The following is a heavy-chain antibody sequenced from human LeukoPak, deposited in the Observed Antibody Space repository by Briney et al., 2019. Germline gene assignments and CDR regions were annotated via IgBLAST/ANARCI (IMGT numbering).Heavy chain of an antibody. Sequence: SETLSLTCTVSGGSISSGGYYWSWMRQPPGKGLEWIGYIYHSGSTYYNPSLKSRVTISVDRSKNQFSLKLSSVTAADTAVYYCARDKIGSVECDYWGQGTLVTVSS. V-gene: IGHV4-30-2*01. J-gene: IGHJ4*02. CDR2: IYHSGST. D-gene: IGHD4-23*01. CDR3: ARDKIGSVECDY. CDR1: GGSISSGGYY.